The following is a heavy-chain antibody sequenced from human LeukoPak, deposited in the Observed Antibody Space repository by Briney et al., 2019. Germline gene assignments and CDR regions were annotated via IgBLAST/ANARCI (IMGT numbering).Heavy chain of an antibody. V-gene: IGHV4-34*01. Sequence: PSETLTLTCAVYGGSFSGDYWSWIRQPPGKGLEWIGDINRSGRAVYNTSLKSRVIVSVGTSKNQFSLKVNSVTAADTAVYYCASHKIVITMLGVHRWFDPWGQGTLVAVSS. D-gene: IGHD3-3*01. CDR2: INRSGRA. J-gene: IGHJ5*02. CDR3: ASHKIVITMLGVHRWFDP. CDR1: GGSFSGDY.